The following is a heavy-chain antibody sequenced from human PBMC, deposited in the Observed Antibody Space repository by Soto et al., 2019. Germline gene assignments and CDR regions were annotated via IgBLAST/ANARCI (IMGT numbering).Heavy chain of an antibody. D-gene: IGHD3-10*01. CDR3: ARGAGDFSGPDSFDI. V-gene: IGHV4-59*01. J-gene: IGHJ3*02. CDR2: ISDSGVT. Sequence: QVQLQESGPRLVKSSETLSLVCSVSGDSIIRSFWGWIRQSPGKGLEYIGYISDSGVTDYDPSLKSRVTISGATSKTQSSLKLTSVTAADTAMYYCARGAGDFSGPDSFDIWGQGTMVTVSS. CDR1: GDSIIRSF.